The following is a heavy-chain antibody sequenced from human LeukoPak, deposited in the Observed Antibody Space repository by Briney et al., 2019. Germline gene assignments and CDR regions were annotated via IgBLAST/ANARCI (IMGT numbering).Heavy chain of an antibody. V-gene: IGHV4-59*01. D-gene: IGHD2-15*01. CDR2: IYYSGST. J-gene: IGHJ4*02. CDR1: GGSISTYY. CDR3: ARWGPEYCSGGSCYYFDY. Sequence: SETLSHTCTVSGGSISTYYWSWIRQPPGKGLEGIGYIYYSGSTNYNPSLKSRVTISVDTSKNQFPLKLSSVTAADTAVYYCARWGPEYCSGGSCYYFDYWGQGTLVTVSS.